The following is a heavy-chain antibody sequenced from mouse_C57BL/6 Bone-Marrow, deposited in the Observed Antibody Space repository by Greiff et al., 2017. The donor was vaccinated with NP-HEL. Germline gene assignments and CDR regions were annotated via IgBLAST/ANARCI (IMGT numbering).Heavy chain of an antibody. J-gene: IGHJ2*01. CDR3: ARDSFFLFDY. V-gene: IGHV5-4*01. D-gene: IGHD3-1*01. CDR1: GFTFSSYA. CDR2: LSDGGSYT. Sequence: EVKLVESGGGLVKPGGSLKLSCAASGFTFSSYAMSWVRQTPEKRLEWVATLSDGGSYTYYPDNVKGRFTISRDNAKNNLYLQMSHLKSEDTAMYYCARDSFFLFDYWGQGTTLTVSS.